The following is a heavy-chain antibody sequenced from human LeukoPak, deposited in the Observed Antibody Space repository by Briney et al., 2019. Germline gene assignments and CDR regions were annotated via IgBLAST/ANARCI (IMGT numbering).Heavy chain of an antibody. Sequence: GGSLRLSCAASGFTFSSYAMSWVRQAPGKGLEWVSAISGSGGTTYYAESMKGRFTISRDNSKSTLYLEMNSLRVEDTAVYYCTKVRSGSSNWALQVFEYWGQGALVTVSS. D-gene: IGHD4-11*01. J-gene: IGHJ4*02. CDR1: GFTFSSYA. CDR3: TKVRSGSSNWALQVFEY. V-gene: IGHV3-23*01. CDR2: ISGSGGTT.